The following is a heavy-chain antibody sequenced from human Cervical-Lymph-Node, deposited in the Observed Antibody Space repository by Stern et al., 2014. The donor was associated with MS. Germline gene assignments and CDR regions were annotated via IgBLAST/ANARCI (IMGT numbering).Heavy chain of an antibody. CDR1: GGSTSSYY. Sequence: QVQLQESGPGLVKPSETLSLTCTVSGGSTSSYYWSWIRQPPGKGLEWIGYISSSGGTKYNPSLKSRVTISLDPSKNQFPLTLSSVTAADTAVYYCARGYTTSSGRPDYWGQGTLVTVSS. V-gene: IGHV4-59*08. J-gene: IGHJ4*02. CDR3: ARGYTTSSGRPDY. CDR2: ISSSGGT. D-gene: IGHD6-6*01.